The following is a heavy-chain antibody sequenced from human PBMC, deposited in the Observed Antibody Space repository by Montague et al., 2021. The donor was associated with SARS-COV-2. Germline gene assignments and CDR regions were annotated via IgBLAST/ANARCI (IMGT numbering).Heavy chain of an antibody. J-gene: IGHJ6*02. V-gene: IGHV3-66*01. CDR1: GFIVSHHY. CDR2: IYSGGNT. Sequence: SLRLSCAASGFIVSHHYMSWVRQAPGKGLEWVSIIYSGGNTYYADSVKGRFTISRDNSKNTLYLQMNSLRAEDTALYYCARDPYGMDVWGQGTTVTVSS. CDR3: ARDPYGMDV.